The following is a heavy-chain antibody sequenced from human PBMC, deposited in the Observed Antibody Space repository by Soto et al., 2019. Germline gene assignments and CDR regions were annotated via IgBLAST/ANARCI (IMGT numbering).Heavy chain of an antibody. CDR3: AKSITMIVAVPDAFDI. CDR1: GFTFDDYA. Sequence: EVQLVEPGGGLVQPGRSLRLSCAASGFTFDDYAMHWVRQAPGKGLEWVSGISWNSGSIGYADSVKGRFTISRDNAKNSLYLQMNSLRAEDTALYYCAKSITMIVAVPDAFDIWGQGTMVTVSS. J-gene: IGHJ3*02. D-gene: IGHD3-22*01. CDR2: ISWNSGSI. V-gene: IGHV3-9*01.